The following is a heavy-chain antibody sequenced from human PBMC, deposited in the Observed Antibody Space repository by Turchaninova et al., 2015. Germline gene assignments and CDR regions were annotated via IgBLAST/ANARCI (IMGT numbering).Heavy chain of an antibody. CDR3: ARDREGAAAGGWFDP. Sequence: EVQLVESGGGLVKPGGSLRLSCEACGFTFSSYSMNWVRQAPGKGLEWVSSISSSSSYIYYADSVKGRFTISRDNAKNSLYLQMNSLRAEDTAVYYCARDREGAAAGGWFDPWGQGTLVTVSS. CDR1: GFTFSSYS. V-gene: IGHV3-21*01. CDR2: ISSSSSYI. D-gene: IGHD6-13*01. J-gene: IGHJ5*02.